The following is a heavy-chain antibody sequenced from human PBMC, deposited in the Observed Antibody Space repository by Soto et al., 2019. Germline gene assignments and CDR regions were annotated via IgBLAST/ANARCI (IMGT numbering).Heavy chain of an antibody. CDR2: IDPSDSYT. V-gene: IGHV5-10-1*01. CDR1: GYSFTSYW. D-gene: IGHD4-17*01. CDR3: AKDNSHYGGNFVFDY. Sequence: PGESLKISCKGSGYSFTSYWISWVRQMPGKGLEWMGRIDPSDSYTNYSPSFQGHVTISRDNAKNSLYLQMNSLRAEDTALYYCAKDNSHYGGNFVFDYWGQGTLVTVSS. J-gene: IGHJ4*02.